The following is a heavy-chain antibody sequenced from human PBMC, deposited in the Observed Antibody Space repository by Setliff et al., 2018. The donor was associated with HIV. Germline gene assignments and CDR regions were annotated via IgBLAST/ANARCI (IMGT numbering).Heavy chain of an antibody. V-gene: IGHV3-21*01. Sequence: PGGSLRLSCAASGFTFSYYTMNWVRQAPGKGLEWVSSISDSSTYIYYADSLKGRFTVSRDNARNSLYLHMNSLTADDTAVYYCARAYYSSGSADYWGQGTQVTVSS. D-gene: IGHD6-19*01. CDR3: ARAYYSSGSADY. CDR2: ISDSSTYI. CDR1: GFTFSYYT. J-gene: IGHJ4*02.